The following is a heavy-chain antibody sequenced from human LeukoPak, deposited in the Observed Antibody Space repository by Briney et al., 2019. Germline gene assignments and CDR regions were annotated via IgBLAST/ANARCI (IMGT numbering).Heavy chain of an antibody. Sequence: GGSLRLSCVASGFTLRNYGMHWVRQAPGKGLEWVAGLGADGSSLYYADSAEGRFTISRDTSKNTLYVQMNSLRGEDTAVYYCARDLSFWSLSFDPWGQGTLVTVSS. CDR2: LGADGSSL. J-gene: IGHJ5*02. CDR3: ARDLSFWSLSFDP. CDR1: GFTLRNYG. D-gene: IGHD3-9*01. V-gene: IGHV3-33*01.